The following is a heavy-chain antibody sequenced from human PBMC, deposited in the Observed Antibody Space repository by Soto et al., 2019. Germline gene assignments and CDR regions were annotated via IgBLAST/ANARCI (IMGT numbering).Heavy chain of an antibody. V-gene: IGHV1-18*04. Sequence: GASVKVSCKXSGYTFTSYGISWVRQAPGQGLEWMGWISAYNGNTNYAQKLQGRVTMTTDTSTSTAYMELRSLRSDDTAVYYCARDSPYYYDCSGYPGGFDYWGQGTLVTVSS. J-gene: IGHJ4*02. CDR1: GYTFTSYG. D-gene: IGHD3-22*01. CDR2: ISAYNGNT. CDR3: ARDSPYYYDCSGYPGGFDY.